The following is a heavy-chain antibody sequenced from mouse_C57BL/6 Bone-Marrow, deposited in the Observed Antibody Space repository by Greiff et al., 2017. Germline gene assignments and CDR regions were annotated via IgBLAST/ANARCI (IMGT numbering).Heavy chain of an antibody. CDR2: IDPSDSYT. D-gene: IGHD2-2*01. V-gene: IGHV1-69*01. CDR3: AREGYGFHFDY. CDR1: GYTFTSYW. J-gene: IGHJ2*01. Sequence: QVQLQQPGAELVMPGASVKLSCKASGYTFTSYWMHWVKQRPGQGLEWIGEIDPSDSYTNYNQKFKGKSTLTVDKSSSTAYMQLSGLTSEDSAVYYCAREGYGFHFDYWGQGTTLTVSS.